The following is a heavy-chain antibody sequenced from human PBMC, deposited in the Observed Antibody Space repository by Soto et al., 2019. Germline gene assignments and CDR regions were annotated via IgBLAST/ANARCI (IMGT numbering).Heavy chain of an antibody. D-gene: IGHD3-22*01. CDR1: GGSFSGYY. V-gene: IGHV4-34*01. CDR3: ARRGGYYYDSSGPLDY. CDR2: INHSGST. Sequence: SETLSLTCAVYGGSFSGYYWSWIRQPPGKGLEWIGEINHSGSTRYSPSFQGQVTISADKSISTAYLQWSSLKASDTAMYYCARRGGYYYDSSGPLDYWGQGTLVTVSS. J-gene: IGHJ4*02.